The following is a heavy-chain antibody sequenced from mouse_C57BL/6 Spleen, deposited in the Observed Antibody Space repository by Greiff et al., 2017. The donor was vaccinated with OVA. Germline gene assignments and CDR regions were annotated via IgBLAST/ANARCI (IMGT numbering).Heavy chain of an antibody. V-gene: IGHV1-69*01. CDR2: IDPSDSYT. D-gene: IGHD2-5*01. Sequence: VQLQQPGAELVMPGASVKLSCKASGYTFTSYWMHWVQQRPGQGLEWIGEIDPSDSYTNYNQKFKGKSTLTVDKSSSTAYMQLSILTSEDSAVYYCARPYYSNYNCFDYWGQGTTLTVSS. CDR3: ARPYYSNYNCFDY. J-gene: IGHJ2*01. CDR1: GYTFTSYW.